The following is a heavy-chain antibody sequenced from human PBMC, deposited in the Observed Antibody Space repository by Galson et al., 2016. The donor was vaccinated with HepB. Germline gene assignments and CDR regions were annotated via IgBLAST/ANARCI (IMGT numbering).Heavy chain of an antibody. CDR1: GFTFRNYG. Sequence: SLRLSCAASGFTFRNYGMTWVRQAPGKGLEVVSSISRSGDSTDYADSVKGRFTISRDTSKNTLSLQMNSLTADDTAIYYCVQGSTAPAVWGQGTTVTVSS. V-gene: IGHV3-23*01. CDR3: VQGSTAPAV. CDR2: ISRSGDST. D-gene: IGHD2-2*01. J-gene: IGHJ6*02.